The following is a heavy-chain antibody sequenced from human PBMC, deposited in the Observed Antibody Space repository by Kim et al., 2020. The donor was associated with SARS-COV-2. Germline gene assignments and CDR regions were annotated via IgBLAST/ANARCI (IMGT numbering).Heavy chain of an antibody. CDR3: ARGGEYNYDSLDY. Sequence: GGSLRLSSAASGFGFSSHWMHWVRQAPGKGLVWLSRLNSDESDTNYADSVKGRFTISRDNAKNTVYLQMNSLTAEDTAVYYCARGGEYNYDSLDYWGQGTLVTVSS. CDR2: LNSDESDT. CDR1: GFGFSSHW. V-gene: IGHV3-74*01. J-gene: IGHJ4*02. D-gene: IGHD5-18*01.